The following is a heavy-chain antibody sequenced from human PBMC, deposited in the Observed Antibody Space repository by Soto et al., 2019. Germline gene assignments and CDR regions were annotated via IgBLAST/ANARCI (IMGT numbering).Heavy chain of an antibody. Sequence: TLSLTCTVSGDSITSRGYFWSWIRQPPGKGLEWIGYISYSGITFSPPSLQSRLTISLDTSESHISLKLSSVTAADTAIYYCARARDCSSTFSSHIDHWGQGTLVTVSS. CDR2: ISYSGIT. V-gene: IGHV4-30-4*01. CDR3: ARARDCSSTFSSHIDH. CDR1: GDSITSRGYF. J-gene: IGHJ4*02. D-gene: IGHD2-2*01.